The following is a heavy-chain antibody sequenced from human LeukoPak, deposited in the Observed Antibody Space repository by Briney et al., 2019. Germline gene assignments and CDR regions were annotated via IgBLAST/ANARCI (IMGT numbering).Heavy chain of an antibody. V-gene: IGHV6-1*01. D-gene: IGHD6-19*01. CDR2: TYYRSKWYN. J-gene: IGHJ4*02. CDR3: ASSASYFAY. CDR1: GDSVSSNSAT. Sequence: SQTLSLTCAISGDSVSSNSATWNWVRQSPPRGLEWLGRTYYRSKWYNDYAVSVKGRITISPDTSKNQFSLQLNSVTPEDTAVYYCASSASYFAYWGQGTLVTVSS.